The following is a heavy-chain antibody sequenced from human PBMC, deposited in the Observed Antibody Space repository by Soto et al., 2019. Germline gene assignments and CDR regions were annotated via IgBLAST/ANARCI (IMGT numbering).Heavy chain of an antibody. CDR1: GFTFDDYG. D-gene: IGHD6-19*01. Sequence: GGSLRLSCAASGFTFDDYGMSWVRQAPGKGLEWVSGINWNGGSTGYADSVKGRFTISRDNAKNSLYLQMNSLRAEDTALYHCARELGGFAYSSGHDAFDIWGQGTMVTVSS. V-gene: IGHV3-20*01. CDR2: INWNGGST. J-gene: IGHJ3*02. CDR3: ARELGGFAYSSGHDAFDI.